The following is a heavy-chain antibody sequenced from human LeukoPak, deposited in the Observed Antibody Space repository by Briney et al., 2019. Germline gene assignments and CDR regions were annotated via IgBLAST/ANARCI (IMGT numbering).Heavy chain of an antibody. CDR2: ISAHDGRT. CDR1: GYTFTSYG. Sequence: ASVKVSCKASGYTFTSYGITWVRQAPGQGLEWMGWISAHDGRTNYAQKFQGRVTMTTDTSTSTAYMELRSLRSDDTAVYYCARGDVVVSAAVRFDPRGQGTLVTVSS. CDR3: ARGDVVVSAAVRFDP. V-gene: IGHV1-18*01. J-gene: IGHJ5*02. D-gene: IGHD2-2*01.